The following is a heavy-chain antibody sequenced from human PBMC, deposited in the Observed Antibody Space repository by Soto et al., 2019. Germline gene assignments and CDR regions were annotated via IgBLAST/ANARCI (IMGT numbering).Heavy chain of an antibody. D-gene: IGHD3-22*01. CDR3: ARDQGYYDSSGYWPYYGMDV. J-gene: IGHJ6*02. V-gene: IGHV1-69*13. Sequence: SVKVSCKASGGTFSSYAISWVRQAPGQGLEWMGGSIPIFGTANYAQKFQGRVTITADESTSTAYMELSSLRSEDTAVYYCARDQGYYDSSGYWPYYGMDVWGQGTTVTVSS. CDR1: GGTFSSYA. CDR2: SIPIFGTA.